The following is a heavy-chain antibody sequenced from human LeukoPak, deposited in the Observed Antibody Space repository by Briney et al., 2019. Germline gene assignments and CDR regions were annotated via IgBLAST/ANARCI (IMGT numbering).Heavy chain of an antibody. Sequence: GGSLRLSCAASGFTFSSYAMHWVRQAPGKGLEYVSAISSNGDSTYYADSVKGRFTISRDNSKSTLYLQMGSLRAEDMAVYYCARESVRGTVDYWGRGTLVTVSS. CDR2: ISSNGDST. V-gene: IGHV3-64*02. D-gene: IGHD3-16*01. CDR3: ARESVRGTVDY. CDR1: GFTFSSYA. J-gene: IGHJ4*02.